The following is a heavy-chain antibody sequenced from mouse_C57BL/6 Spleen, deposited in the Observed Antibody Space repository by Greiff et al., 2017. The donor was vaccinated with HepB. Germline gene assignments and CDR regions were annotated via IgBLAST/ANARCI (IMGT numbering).Heavy chain of an antibody. CDR1: GYTFTDYE. Sequence: LQESGAELVRPGASVTLSCKASGYTFTDYEMHWVKQTPVHGLEWIGAIDPETGGTAYNQKFKGKAILTADKSSSTAYMELRSLTSEDSAVYYCTLTGTGWFAYWGQGTLVTVSA. CDR3: TLTGTGWFAY. V-gene: IGHV1-15*01. CDR2: IDPETGGT. D-gene: IGHD4-1*01. J-gene: IGHJ3*01.